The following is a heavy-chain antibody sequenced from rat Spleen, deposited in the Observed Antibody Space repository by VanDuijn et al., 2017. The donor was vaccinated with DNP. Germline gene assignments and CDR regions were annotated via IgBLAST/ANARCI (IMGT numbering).Heavy chain of an antibody. V-gene: IGHV3-3*01. D-gene: IGHD1-4*01. CDR1: GYSITSSYR. J-gene: IGHJ4*01. Sequence: EVQLQESGPGLVKPSQSLSLTCSVTGYSITSSYRWSWIRKFPGNKLEWMGSVNSAGSTNYNPSLKSRISITRGTSKNQFFLQVNSVTTEDTATYYCARWPGYNPPYAMDAWGQGTSVTVSS. CDR3: ARWPGYNPPYAMDA. CDR2: VNSAGST.